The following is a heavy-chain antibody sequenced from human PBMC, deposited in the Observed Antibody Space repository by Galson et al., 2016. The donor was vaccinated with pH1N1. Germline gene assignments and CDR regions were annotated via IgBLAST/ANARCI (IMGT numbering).Heavy chain of an antibody. J-gene: IGHJ5*02. V-gene: IGHV4-39*02. Sequence: SETLSLTCSVSGGSMRSSDHYWAWVRQPPGKGLEWIGSVLHRGTTYYDLSLKSRVTISIDTSNKRFSLKVTSVSAADAAVYYCARGVAAASRFDLWGQGSLVAVSS. CDR2: VLHRGTT. D-gene: IGHD6-13*01. CDR3: ARGVAAASRFDL. CDR1: GGSMRSSDHY.